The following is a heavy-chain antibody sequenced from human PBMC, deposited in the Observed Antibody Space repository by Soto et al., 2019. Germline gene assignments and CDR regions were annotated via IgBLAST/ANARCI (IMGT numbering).Heavy chain of an antibody. CDR1: GFTFSSYG. D-gene: IGHD2-2*01. CDR2: ISYDGSNK. J-gene: IGHJ6*02. CDR3: AKDGPDIVVVPAAMGYYGMDV. Sequence: GESLKISCAASGFTFSSYGMHWVRQAPGKGLEWVAVISYDGSNKYYADSVKGRFTISRDNSKNTLYLQMNSLRAEDTAVYYCAKDGPDIVVVPAAMGYYGMDVWGQGTTVTVSS. V-gene: IGHV3-30*18.